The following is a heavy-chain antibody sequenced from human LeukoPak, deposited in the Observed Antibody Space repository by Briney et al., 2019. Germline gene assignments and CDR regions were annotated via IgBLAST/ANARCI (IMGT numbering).Heavy chain of an antibody. CDR2: IRAYNGNT. J-gene: IGHJ4*02. D-gene: IGHD5-18*01. Sequence: ASVKVSCKASGYTFTSYGISWVRQAPGQGLEWMGWIRAYNGNTNYAQKLQGRVTMPTDPSTSTAYMELRSLRSDDTAVYYCARAPDTAMVPTGPYWGQGTLVTVSS. CDR3: ARAPDTAMVPTGPY. V-gene: IGHV1-18*01. CDR1: GYTFTSYG.